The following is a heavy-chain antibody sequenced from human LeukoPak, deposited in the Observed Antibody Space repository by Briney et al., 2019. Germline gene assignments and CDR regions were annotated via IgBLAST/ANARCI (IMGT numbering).Heavy chain of an antibody. CDR2: IKSKTDGGTT. D-gene: IGHD6-6*01. V-gene: IGHV3-15*01. Sequence: GGSLRLSCAASGFTFSNAWMSWVRQAPGKGLEWVGRIKSKTDGGTTDYAAPVKGRFTISRDDSKNTLYLQMNSLRAEDTAVYYCAKDLPRRSSIAARPIPSDAFDIWGQGTMVTVSS. CDR3: AKDLPRRSSIAARPIPSDAFDI. CDR1: GFTFSNAW. J-gene: IGHJ3*02.